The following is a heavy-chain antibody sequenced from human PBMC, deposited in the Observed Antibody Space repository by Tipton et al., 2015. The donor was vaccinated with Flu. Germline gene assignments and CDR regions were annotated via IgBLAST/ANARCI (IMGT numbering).Heavy chain of an antibody. V-gene: IGHV4-59*01. J-gene: IGHJ4*02. CDR3: ARDRGWPAALDY. Sequence: LRLSCTVSGGSLSSYYWSWIRQPAGKGLEWIGFSYYSGSTAYNPSLRSRVTISVDTSRNQFSLNLKSVTAADTAVYYCARDRGWPAALDYWSQGILVTVSS. D-gene: IGHD3-10*01. CDR1: GGSLSSYY. CDR2: SYYSGST.